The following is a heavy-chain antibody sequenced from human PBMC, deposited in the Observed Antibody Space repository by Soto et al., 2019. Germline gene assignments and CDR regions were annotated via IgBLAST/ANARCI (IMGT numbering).Heavy chain of an antibody. CDR3: ARSRPNDYYSYGMDV. D-gene: IGHD2-8*01. CDR2: IYYSGST. V-gene: IGHV4-59*08. Sequence: SETLSLTCTVSGGSISSYYWSWIRQPPGKGLEWIGYIYYSGSTNYNPSLKSRVTISVDTSKNQFSLKLSSVTAADTTVYYCARSRPNDYYSYGMDVWGQGTTVTVSS. CDR1: GGSISSYY. J-gene: IGHJ6*02.